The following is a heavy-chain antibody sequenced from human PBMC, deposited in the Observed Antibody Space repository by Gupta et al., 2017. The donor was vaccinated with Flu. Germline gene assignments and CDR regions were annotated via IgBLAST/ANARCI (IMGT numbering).Heavy chain of an antibody. J-gene: IGHJ4*02. CDR1: GGSISSSSYY. V-gene: IGHV4-39*01. CDR3: ARLGYCTNGVCYGPQNIDY. CDR2: IYYSGST. Sequence: QLQLQESGPGLVKPSETLSLTCTVSGGSISSSSYYWGWIRQPPGKGLEWIGSIYYSGSTYYNPSLKSRVTISVDTSKNQFSLKLSSVTAADTAVYYCARLGYCTNGVCYGPQNIDYWGQGTLVTVSS. D-gene: IGHD2-8*01.